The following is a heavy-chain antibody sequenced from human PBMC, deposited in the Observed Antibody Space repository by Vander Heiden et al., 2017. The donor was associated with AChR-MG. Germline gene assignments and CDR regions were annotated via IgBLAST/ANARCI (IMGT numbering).Heavy chain of an antibody. D-gene: IGHD1-26*01. CDR3: ARETTQIVGATGGDY. Sequence: QVQLVQSGAEVTKPGASVKVSCKASGSTFTSYYMHWVRQAPGQGLEWMGIINPSGGSTSYAQKFQGRVTMTRDTSTSTVYMELSSLRSEDTAVYYCARETTQIVGATGGDYWGQGTLVTVSS. CDR1: GSTFTSYY. V-gene: IGHV1-46*01. CDR2: INPSGGST. J-gene: IGHJ4*02.